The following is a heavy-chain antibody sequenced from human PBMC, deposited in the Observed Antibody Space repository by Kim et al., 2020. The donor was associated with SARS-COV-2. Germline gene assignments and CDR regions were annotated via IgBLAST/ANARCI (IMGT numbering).Heavy chain of an antibody. CDR2: ITGSGSGT. J-gene: IGHJ4*02. CDR1: GFTFSDYV. D-gene: IGHD1-26*01. V-gene: IGHV3-23*01. Sequence: GGSLRLSCVASGFTFSDYVMTWIRQAPGRGLEWVSSITGSGSGTYYADSVKGRFTISRDNSKNTMNLQMSSLRAEDTAVYYCVKRPSGSPHYLEYWGQGTLVSVPS. CDR3: VKRPSGSPHYLEY.